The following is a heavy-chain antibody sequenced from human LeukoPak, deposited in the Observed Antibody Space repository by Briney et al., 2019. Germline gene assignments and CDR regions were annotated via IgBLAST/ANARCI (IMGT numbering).Heavy chain of an antibody. Sequence: HPGGSLRLSCTVSGFTVSRNSMSWVRQAPGKGLEWVSFIYSGGNTHYSDSVKGRFTISRDNSKNTLYLQMNSLRADDTAVYYCARRAGEYSHPYDYWGQGTLVTVSS. CDR1: GFTVSRNS. J-gene: IGHJ4*02. D-gene: IGHD4-17*01. V-gene: IGHV3-53*01. CDR2: IYSGGNT. CDR3: ARRAGEYSHPYDY.